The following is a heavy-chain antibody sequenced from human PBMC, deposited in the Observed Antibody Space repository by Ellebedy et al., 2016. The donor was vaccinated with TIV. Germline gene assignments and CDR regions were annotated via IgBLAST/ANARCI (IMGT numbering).Heavy chain of an antibody. J-gene: IGHJ4*02. CDR3: ARVGEAAGGV. D-gene: IGHD6-13*01. V-gene: IGHV3-21*01. CDR1: GFTFNTYS. CDR2: ISSSSYYT. Sequence: PGGSLRFSCAASGFTFNTYSMSWVRQAPGKGLEWVSRISSSSYYTYYADSVKGRFTISRDNAKNSLYLQMNRLRAEDTAVYYCARVGEAAGGVWGQGTLVTVSS.